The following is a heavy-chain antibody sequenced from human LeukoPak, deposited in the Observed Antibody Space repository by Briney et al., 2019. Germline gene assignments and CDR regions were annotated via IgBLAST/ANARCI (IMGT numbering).Heavy chain of an antibody. CDR3: AKEIYSSSWYPYNWFDP. Sequence: GGSLRLSCAASGFTFDDYAMHWVRQAPGKGLEWVSGISWNSGSIGYADSVKGRFTISRDNAKNSLYLQMNSLRAEDTAVYYCAKEIYSSSWYPYNWFDPWGQGTLVTVSS. D-gene: IGHD6-13*01. J-gene: IGHJ5*02. CDR1: GFTFDDYA. V-gene: IGHV3-9*01. CDR2: ISWNSGSI.